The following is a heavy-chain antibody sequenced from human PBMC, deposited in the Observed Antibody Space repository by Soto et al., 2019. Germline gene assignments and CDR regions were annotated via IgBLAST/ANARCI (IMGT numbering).Heavy chain of an antibody. V-gene: IGHV1-18*01. CDR1: GYTFTSYG. D-gene: IGHD1-26*01. J-gene: IGHJ2*01. CDR3: ARDKWELTSAWYFDL. CDR2: ISAYNGNT. Sequence: QVQLVQSGAEVKKPGASVKVSCKASGYTFTSYGISWVRQAPGQGLEWMGWISAYNGNTNYAQKLQGRVTMTTDTATGTAYMELRSLRSDDTAVYYCARDKWELTSAWYFDLWGRGTLVTVSS.